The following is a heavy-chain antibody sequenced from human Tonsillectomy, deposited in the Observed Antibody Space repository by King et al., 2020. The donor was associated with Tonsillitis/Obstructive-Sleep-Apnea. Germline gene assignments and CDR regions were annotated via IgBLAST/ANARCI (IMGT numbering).Heavy chain of an antibody. Sequence: VQLQESGPGLVKPSQTLSLTCTVSGGSISSGTYYWSWIRQHPGKGLEWIGYICYSGSTYYNPSLKSRVTISVDTSKNQFSLKLTSVTAADTAVYYCARPTSYSNYDYWGQGTLVTVSS. V-gene: IGHV4-31*03. D-gene: IGHD4-11*01. CDR1: GGSISSGTYY. CDR3: ARPTSYSNYDY. CDR2: ICYSGST. J-gene: IGHJ4*02.